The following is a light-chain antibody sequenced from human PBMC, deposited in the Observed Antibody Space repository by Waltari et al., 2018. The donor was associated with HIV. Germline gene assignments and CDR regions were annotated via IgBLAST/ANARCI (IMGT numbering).Light chain of an antibody. CDR1: SSDVGGYSL. CDR3: CSYGGFTTYV. Sequence: QSALTQPASVSGSPGQSITISCIGTSSDVGGYSLVSWYQHHPGKAPQLLIFEDTERPSGVSNRFSASKSGTTASLMISGLLAEDAADYYCCSYGGFTTYVFGSGTKVTVL. CDR2: EDT. V-gene: IGLV2-23*01. J-gene: IGLJ1*01.